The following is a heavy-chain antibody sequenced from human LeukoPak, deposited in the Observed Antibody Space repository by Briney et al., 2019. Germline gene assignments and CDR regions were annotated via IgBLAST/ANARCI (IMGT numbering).Heavy chain of an antibody. CDR1: GFTLNYYA. J-gene: IGHJ4*02. V-gene: IGHV3-23*01. CDR2: ISGSGGST. Sequence: GGSLRLSCAASGFTLNYYAMSWVRQAPGKGLEWVSAISGSGGSTYYADSVKGRFTISRDNSKNTLYLQMNSLRAEDTAVYYCAKDKWFGDPQYYFDYWGQGTLVTVSS. D-gene: IGHD3-10*01. CDR3: AKDKWFGDPQYYFDY.